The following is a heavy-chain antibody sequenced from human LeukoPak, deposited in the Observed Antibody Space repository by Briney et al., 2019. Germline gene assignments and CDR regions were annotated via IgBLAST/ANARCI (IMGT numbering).Heavy chain of an antibody. CDR1: GFTFSSYT. J-gene: IGHJ4*02. CDR3: APGGPGYHFDY. D-gene: IGHD3-10*01. V-gene: IGHV3-23*01. CDR2: ISGSGGRT. Sequence: GGSLRLSCAASGFTFSSYTMSWVRQAPGKGLEWVSAISGSGGRTYYADSVKGRFTISRDNSKNTLYLQMNSLRAEDTAVYYCAPGGPGYHFDYWGQGTLVTVSS.